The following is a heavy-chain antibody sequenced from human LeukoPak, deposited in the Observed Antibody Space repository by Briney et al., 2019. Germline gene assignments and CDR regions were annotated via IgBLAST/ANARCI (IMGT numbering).Heavy chain of an antibody. Sequence: SVKVSCKASGFTLTRSAVQWERQARGQRLEWIGWIVVGSGNTNYAQKFQERVTITRDMSTSTAYMELSSLRSEDTAVYYCAAAPQYDILSFDLWGRGTLVTVSS. CDR2: IVVGSGNT. D-gene: IGHD3-9*01. CDR1: GFTLTRSA. V-gene: IGHV1-58*01. J-gene: IGHJ2*01. CDR3: AAAPQYDILSFDL.